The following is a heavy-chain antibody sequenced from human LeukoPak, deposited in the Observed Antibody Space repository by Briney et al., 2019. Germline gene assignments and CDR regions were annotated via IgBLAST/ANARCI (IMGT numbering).Heavy chain of an antibody. CDR2: INHSGST. CDR3: ARGSRDFDY. CDR1: GGSLSGHY. J-gene: IGHJ4*02. Sequence: SETLSLTCAVYGGSLSGHYWSWIRQTPGKGLEWIGEINHSGSTNYNPSLKSRVTISVDTSKNQFSLKLSSVTAADTAVYYCARGSRDFDYWGQGTLVTVSS. V-gene: IGHV4-34*01.